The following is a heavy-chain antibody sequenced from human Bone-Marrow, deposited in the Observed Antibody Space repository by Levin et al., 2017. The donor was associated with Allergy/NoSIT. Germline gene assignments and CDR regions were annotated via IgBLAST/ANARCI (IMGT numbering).Heavy chain of an antibody. J-gene: IGHJ4*02. CDR3: ARGYGDFDS. D-gene: IGHD4/OR15-4a*01. V-gene: IGHV4-39*01. CDR1: DGSIGSYSYY. CDR2: IYYSGDR. Sequence: GSLRLSCTVSDGSIGSYSYYWGWIRQPPGKGLEWIGTIYYSGDRYYNPSLKSRVAMSIDTSKRQFSLKRTSVNAADTAVYYCARGYGDFDSWGQGILVTVSS.